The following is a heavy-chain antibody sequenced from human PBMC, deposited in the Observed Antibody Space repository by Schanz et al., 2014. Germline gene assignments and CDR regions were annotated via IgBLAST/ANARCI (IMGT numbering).Heavy chain of an antibody. V-gene: IGHV3-21*01. D-gene: IGHD5-18*01. CDR2: ISTSGTYM. CDR3: VRVSFADPRLYRGMDRDIDY. J-gene: IGHJ4*02. CDR1: GFTFGDYA. Sequence: EVQLAESGGGLVQPGGSLRLSCAASGFTFGDYAMTWVRQAPGRGLEWVSSISTSGTYMYIADSLKGRLTISRDDAKKSMYLQMNNLRAEDTAVYYCVRVSFADPRLYRGMDRDIDYWGQGTLVTVSS.